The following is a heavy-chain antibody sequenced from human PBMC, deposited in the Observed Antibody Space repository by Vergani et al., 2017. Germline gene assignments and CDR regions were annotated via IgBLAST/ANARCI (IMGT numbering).Heavy chain of an antibody. J-gene: IGHJ3*02. CDR1: GGTFSSYA. V-gene: IGHV1-69*04. CDR2: IIPILGIA. D-gene: IGHD3-22*01. Sequence: QVQLVQSGAEVKKPGSSVKVSCKASGGTFSSYAISWVRQAPGQGLEWMGRIIPILGIANYAQKFQGRGTITADKSTSTAYMELSSLRSEDTAVYYCASGPPYYYDSSGYYRNAFDIWGQGTMVTVSS. CDR3: ASGPPYYYDSSGYYRNAFDI.